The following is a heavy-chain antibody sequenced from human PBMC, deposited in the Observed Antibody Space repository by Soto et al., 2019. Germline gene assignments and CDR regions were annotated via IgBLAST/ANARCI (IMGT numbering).Heavy chain of an antibody. J-gene: IGHJ4*02. CDR1: GGSISSYY. CDR3: ARRYGYSFDY. Sequence: QVQLQESGPRLVKPSETLSLTCTVSGGSISSYYWSWIRQPPGKGLEWIGYIYYSGSTNYNPSLKSRVTISVDTSKNQFSLNLSSMTAADTAVYYCARRYGYSFDYWGQGTLVTVSS. CDR2: IYYSGST. D-gene: IGHD1-1*01. V-gene: IGHV4-59*08.